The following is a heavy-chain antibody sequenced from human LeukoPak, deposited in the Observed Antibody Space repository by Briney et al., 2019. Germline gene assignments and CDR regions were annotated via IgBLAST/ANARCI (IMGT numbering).Heavy chain of an antibody. V-gene: IGHV3-23*01. CDR3: AKKESSSSWYDYFDY. D-gene: IGHD6-13*01. CDR2: ISGSGGST. Sequence: GGSLRLSCAASGFTFSSYAMSWVRQASGKGLEWVSAISGSGGSTYYADSVKGRFTISRDNSKNTLYLQMNSLRAEDTAVYYCAKKESSSSWYDYFDYWGQGTLVTVSS. CDR1: GFTFSSYA. J-gene: IGHJ4*02.